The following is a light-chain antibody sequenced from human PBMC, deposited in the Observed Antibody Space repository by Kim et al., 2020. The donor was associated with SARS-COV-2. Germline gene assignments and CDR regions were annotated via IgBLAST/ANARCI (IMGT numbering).Light chain of an antibody. Sequence: EIVLTQSPGTLSLSPGERATLSCRASQTVYTSDLAWYQQKPGQAPRLLMYRTSRRATGIPDRFSGSGSGTDFTLTISRLEPEDFAVYYCQQFGNSPRTFGQGTKVDIK. CDR1: QTVYTSD. CDR3: QQFGNSPRT. V-gene: IGKV3-20*01. J-gene: IGKJ1*01. CDR2: RTS.